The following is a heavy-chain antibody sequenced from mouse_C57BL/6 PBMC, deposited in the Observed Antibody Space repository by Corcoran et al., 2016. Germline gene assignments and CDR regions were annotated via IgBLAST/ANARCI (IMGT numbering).Heavy chain of an antibody. CDR1: GFNIKDYY. V-gene: IGHV14-2*01. D-gene: IGHD2-5*01. Sequence: EVQLQQSGAELVKPGASVKLSCTASGFNIKDYYMHWVKQRTEQGLEWIGRIDPEDGETKYAPKFQGKATITADTSSNTAYLQLSSLTSEDTAVYYCARGGKVLYSNYVGGYAMDYWGQGTSVTVSS. J-gene: IGHJ4*01. CDR2: IDPEDGET. CDR3: ARGGKVLYSNYVGGYAMDY.